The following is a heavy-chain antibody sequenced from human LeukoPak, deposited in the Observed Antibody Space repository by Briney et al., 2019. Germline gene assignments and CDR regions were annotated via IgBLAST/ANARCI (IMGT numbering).Heavy chain of an antibody. Sequence: SGGSLRLSCAASGFTFNSYAMSWVRQPPGKGLVWVSAISNSGGSTNYADSVKGRFTISRDNSKNTLYLQMNSLRAEDTAVYYCAKRSCSGGSCNFDYWGQGTLVTVSS. V-gene: IGHV3-23*01. CDR1: GFTFNSYA. J-gene: IGHJ4*02. CDR2: ISNSGGST. CDR3: AKRSCSGGSCNFDY. D-gene: IGHD2-15*01.